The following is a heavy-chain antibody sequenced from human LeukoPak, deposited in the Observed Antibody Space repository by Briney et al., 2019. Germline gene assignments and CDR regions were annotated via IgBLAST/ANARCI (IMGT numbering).Heavy chain of an antibody. V-gene: IGHV1-8*01. Sequence: GASVKVSCKASGYTFTSYDINWVRQATGQGLEWMGWMNPNSGNTGYAQKFQGRVTMTRKPSISTAYMELSSLRSEDTAVYYCARGSRVSTIFRTYWGKGPLVTVSS. CDR3: ARGSRVSTIFRTY. CDR2: MNPNSGNT. J-gene: IGHJ4*02. CDR1: GYTFTSYD. D-gene: IGHD3-9*01.